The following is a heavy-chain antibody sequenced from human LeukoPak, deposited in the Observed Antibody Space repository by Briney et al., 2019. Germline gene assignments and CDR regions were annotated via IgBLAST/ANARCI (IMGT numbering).Heavy chain of an antibody. Sequence: GGSLTLSCAASGFMVSSYWMHWVRQAPGKGLVWVAHVNTEGNNIMYAESVEGRFTISRDIAKNTVHLEMHSLRPEDTAVYFCVRDVGAALDFWGQGTLVIVSS. CDR2: VNTEGNNI. D-gene: IGHD4/OR15-4a*01. CDR3: VRDVGAALDF. J-gene: IGHJ3*01. V-gene: IGHV3-74*03. CDR1: GFMVSSYW.